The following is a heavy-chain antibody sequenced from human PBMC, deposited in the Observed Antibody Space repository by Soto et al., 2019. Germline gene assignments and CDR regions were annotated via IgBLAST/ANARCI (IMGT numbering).Heavy chain of an antibody. J-gene: IGHJ4*02. CDR2: IYYNGNT. D-gene: IGHD3-9*01. CDR1: GGAITDHY. Sequence: LSLTCTLSGGAITDHYWSFIRQPPGKGLEWIGYIYYNGNTNYNPSLESRVTISVDRSRNQFSLRLTSLTAADTAVYYCARVRTGYFDYWGRGALVTVSS. CDR3: ARVRTGYFDY. V-gene: IGHV4-59*11.